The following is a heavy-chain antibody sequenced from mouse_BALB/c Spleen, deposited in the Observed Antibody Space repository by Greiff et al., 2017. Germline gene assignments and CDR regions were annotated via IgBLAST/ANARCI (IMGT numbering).Heavy chain of an antibody. CDR1: GYTFTDYA. V-gene: IGHV1S137*01. Sequence: VQLQESGAELVRPGVSVKISCKGSGYTFTDYAMHWVKQSHAKSLEWIGVISTYYGDASYNQKFKGKATMTVDKSSSTAYMELARLTSEDSAIYYCARGLRPLYYAMDYWGQGTSVTVSS. J-gene: IGHJ4*01. D-gene: IGHD3-1*01. CDR2: ISTYYGDA. CDR3: ARGLRPLYYAMDY.